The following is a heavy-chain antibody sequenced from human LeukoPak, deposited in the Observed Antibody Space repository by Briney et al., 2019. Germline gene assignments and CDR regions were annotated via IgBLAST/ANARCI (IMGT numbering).Heavy chain of an antibody. CDR2: IYYSGST. J-gene: IGHJ4*02. CDR3: VRYVVSGSGIYYFDY. D-gene: IGHD3-10*01. V-gene: IGHV4-30-4*01. Sequence: SQTLSLTCTVSGGSISSGDYYWSWIRQPPGKGLEWIGYIYYSGSTSYNPSLKSRLTISVDTSKNQFSLKLSSVTAADTAVFYCVRYVVSGSGIYYFDYWGQGTLVTVSS. CDR1: GGSISSGDYY.